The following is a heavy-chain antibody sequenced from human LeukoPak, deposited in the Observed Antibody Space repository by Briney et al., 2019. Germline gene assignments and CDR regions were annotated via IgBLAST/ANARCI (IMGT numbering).Heavy chain of an antibody. D-gene: IGHD5-24*01. J-gene: IGHJ4*02. V-gene: IGHV3-21*01. Sequence: GGSLRLSCAASGFTFSSYSMNWVRQAPGKRLEWVSSISSSSSYIYYADSVKGRFTISRDNAKNSLYLQMNSLRAEDTAVYYCAKAGSLSRDGYNPYYFDYWGQGTLVTVSS. CDR3: AKAGSLSRDGYNPYYFDY. CDR1: GFTFSSYS. CDR2: ISSSSSYI.